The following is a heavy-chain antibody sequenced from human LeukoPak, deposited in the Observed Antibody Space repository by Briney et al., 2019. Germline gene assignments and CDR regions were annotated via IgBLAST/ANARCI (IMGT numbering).Heavy chain of an antibody. CDR2: LYYSGNT. Sequence: SETLSLTCTVSGASISTYYWSWIRQPPGKGLEWIGYLYYSGNTNYNPSLKSRVTISVDTSKNQFSLKLSSVTAADTAVYYCARGFQSVAGSHYFDYWGQGTLVTVSS. CDR1: GASISTYY. CDR3: ARGFQSVAGSHYFDY. D-gene: IGHD6-19*01. V-gene: IGHV4-59*12. J-gene: IGHJ4*02.